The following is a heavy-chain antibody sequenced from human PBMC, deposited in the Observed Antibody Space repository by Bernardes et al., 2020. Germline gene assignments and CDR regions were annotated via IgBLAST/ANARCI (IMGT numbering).Heavy chain of an antibody. CDR1: GFTFGDYA. J-gene: IGHJ3*02. V-gene: IGHV3-49*04. CDR2: IRSKAYGGTT. CDR3: TRDLGYYYDSSGYYFSAFDI. D-gene: IGHD3-22*01. Sequence: GGSLRLSCTASGFTFGDYAMSWVRQAPGKGLEWVGFIRSKAYGGTTEYAASVKGRFTISRDDSKSIAYLQMNSLKTEDTAVYYCTRDLGYYYDSSGYYFSAFDIWGQGTMVTVSS.